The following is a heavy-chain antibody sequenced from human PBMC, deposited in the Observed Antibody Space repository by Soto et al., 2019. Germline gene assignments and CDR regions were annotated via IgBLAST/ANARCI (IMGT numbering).Heavy chain of an antibody. D-gene: IGHD3-3*01. Sequence: GSLRLSCAASGFPFSGSAMHWVRQASGKGREWVGRLRSKANIYATAYAASVKGGLTISSDASKNTAYLHLNSLKTEVTAVYDFNSTIFVMVPHMHCGQVSLVPVSA. J-gene: IGHJ4*02. CDR1: GFPFSGSA. CDR3: NSTIFVMVPHMH. V-gene: IGHV3-73*01. CDR2: LRSKANIYAT.